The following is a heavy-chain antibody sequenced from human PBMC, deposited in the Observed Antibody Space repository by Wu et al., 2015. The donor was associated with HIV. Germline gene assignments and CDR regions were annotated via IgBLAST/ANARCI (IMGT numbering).Heavy chain of an antibody. Sequence: QVQLVQSGAEVKKPGASVKVSCKASGYTFTGYYMHWVRQAPGQGLEWMGWINPNSGGTNYAQKFQGRVTMTRDTSISTAYMELSRLRSDDTAVYYCARESFCSSTSCYGSGWFDPWGQGTLVTVSS. D-gene: IGHD2-2*01. CDR2: INPNSGGT. CDR1: GYTFTGYY. V-gene: IGHV1-2*02. J-gene: IGHJ5*02. CDR3: ARESFCSSTSCYGSGWFDP.